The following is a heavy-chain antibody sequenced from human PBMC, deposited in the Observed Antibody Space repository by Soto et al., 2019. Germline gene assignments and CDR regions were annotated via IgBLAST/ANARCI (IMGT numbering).Heavy chain of an antibody. Sequence: QVQLQESGPGLVKPSETLSLTGTVSGGSISTYYWTWVRQPPVEGLEWIGYIYYDGNTNYNPSLKSLVTISVDTSKNPFSLKLTSVTAADTAVYYCVGGKFGEFTTGCWGQGTLVTVSS. CDR1: GGSISTYY. CDR3: VGGKFGEFTTGC. J-gene: IGHJ4*02. CDR2: IYYDGNT. D-gene: IGHD3-10*01. V-gene: IGHV4-59*08.